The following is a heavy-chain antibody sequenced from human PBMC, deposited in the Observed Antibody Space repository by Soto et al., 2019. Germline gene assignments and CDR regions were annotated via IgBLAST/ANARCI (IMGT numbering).Heavy chain of an antibody. J-gene: IGHJ4*02. Sequence: QVQLVQSGAEVKKPGSSVKVSCKAAGGSFASYAITWLRQAPGQGLEWMGGIIPVFNTTTYAQKFQDRVTITADEATNTAYMQLSSLRSEATAVSYCAREYAYGSGTYFDYWGQGTLVIVSS. CDR2: IIPVFNTT. D-gene: IGHD3-10*01. CDR1: GGSFASYA. CDR3: AREYAYGSGTYFDY. V-gene: IGHV1-69*01.